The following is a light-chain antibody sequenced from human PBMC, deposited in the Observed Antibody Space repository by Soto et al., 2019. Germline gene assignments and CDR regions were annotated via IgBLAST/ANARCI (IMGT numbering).Light chain of an antibody. CDR1: QSVRSSY. CDR3: QQYDNSAPLS. V-gene: IGKV3D-20*01. Sequence: EIVLTQSPATLSLSPGDRATLSCGASQSVRSSYVAWYQQKAGLAPRLLIYDGSIRASGIPDRFSGSGSGTDFTLTIGRLEPEDFAVYYCQQYDNSAPLSFGGGTKVEMK. CDR2: DGS. J-gene: IGKJ4*01.